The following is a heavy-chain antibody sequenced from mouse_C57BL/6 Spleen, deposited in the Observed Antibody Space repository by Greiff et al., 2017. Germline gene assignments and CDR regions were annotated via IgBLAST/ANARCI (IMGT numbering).Heavy chain of an antibody. CDR3: ARHGEAHWYFDV. Sequence: EVMLVESGGGLVKPGGSLKLSCAASGFTFSSYTMSWVRQTPEKRLEWVATISGGGGNTYYPDSVKGRFTSSRDNAKNTLYLQMSSLRSEDTALYYCARHGEAHWYFDVWGTGTTVTVSS. J-gene: IGHJ1*03. CDR2: ISGGGGNT. CDR1: GFTFSSYT. V-gene: IGHV5-9*01.